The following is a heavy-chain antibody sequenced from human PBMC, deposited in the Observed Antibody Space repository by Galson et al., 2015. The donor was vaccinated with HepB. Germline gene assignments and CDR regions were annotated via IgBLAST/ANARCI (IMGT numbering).Heavy chain of an antibody. CDR2: IIPIFDTA. CDR1: GGTFSNYP. Sequence: SVKVSCKASGGTFSNYPINWVRQAPGQGLEWMGGIIPIFDTANYAQKFQGRVTMTADESTTTAYMELSSLRFEDTAVYYCARGSYVWGTYWNVYFDYWGQGTLVTVSS. V-gene: IGHV1-69*13. D-gene: IGHD3-16*01. J-gene: IGHJ4*02. CDR3: ARGSYVWGTYWNVYFDY.